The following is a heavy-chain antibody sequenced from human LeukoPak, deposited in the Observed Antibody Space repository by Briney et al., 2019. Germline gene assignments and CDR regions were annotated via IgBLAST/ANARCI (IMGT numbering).Heavy chain of an antibody. CDR3: ARDLSDYYDSSGGFG. D-gene: IGHD3-22*01. J-gene: IGHJ4*02. V-gene: IGHV3-53*01. Sequence: TGGSLRLSCAASGFTVSSNYMSWVRQAPGKGLEWVSVIYSGGRTYYADSVKGRFTISRDNSKNTLYLQMNSLRAEDTAVYYCARDLSDYYDSSGGFGWGQGTLVTVSS. CDR1: GFTVSSNY. CDR2: IYSGGRT.